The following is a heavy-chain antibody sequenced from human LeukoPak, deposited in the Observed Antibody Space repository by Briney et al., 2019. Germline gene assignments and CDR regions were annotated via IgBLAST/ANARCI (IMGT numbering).Heavy chain of an antibody. V-gene: IGHV3-49*04. CDR1: GFSFGDYD. D-gene: IGHD2-2*01. CDR3: TRDRPHIVVVPALHYMDV. J-gene: IGHJ6*03. Sequence: SLRLSCTASGFSFGDYDMNWVRQAPGKGLEWLGFIRSKAYGGTTEYAASVKGRFTISRDDSKSIAYLQMNSLKTEDTAVYYCTRDRPHIVVVPALHYMDVWGKGTTVTVSS. CDR2: IRSKAYGGTT.